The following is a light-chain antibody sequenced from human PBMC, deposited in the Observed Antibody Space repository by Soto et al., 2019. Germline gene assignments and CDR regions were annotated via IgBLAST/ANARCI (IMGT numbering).Light chain of an antibody. V-gene: IGLV2-11*01. CDR3: CSYAGRYSFL. J-gene: IGLJ2*01. CDR2: DVT. CDR1: NSDVGGYNY. Sequence: QSALTQPRSVSGSPGQSVTISCTGTNSDVGGYNYVSWYRQHPGKAPKVIIYDVTERPSGVPDRFSGSKSGNTASLTISGLQAEDEASYYCCSYAGRYSFLFGGGTQLTVL.